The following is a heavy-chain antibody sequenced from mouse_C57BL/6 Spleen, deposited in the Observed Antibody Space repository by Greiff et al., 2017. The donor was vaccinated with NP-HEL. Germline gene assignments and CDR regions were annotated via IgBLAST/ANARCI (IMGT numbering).Heavy chain of an antibody. V-gene: IGHV1-82*01. CDR3: ARTKELLTGFAY. CDR1: GYAFSSSW. D-gene: IGHD2-12*01. Sequence: VQLQQSGPELVKPGASVKISCKASGYAFSSSWMNWVKQRPGKGLEWIGRIYPGDGDTNYNGKFKGKATLTADKSSSTAYMQLSSLTSEDSAVYLCARTKELLTGFAYWGQGTLVTVSA. J-gene: IGHJ3*01. CDR2: IYPGDGDT.